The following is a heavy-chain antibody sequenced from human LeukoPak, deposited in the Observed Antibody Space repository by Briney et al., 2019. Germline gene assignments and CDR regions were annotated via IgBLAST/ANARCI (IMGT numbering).Heavy chain of an antibody. CDR3: TTASDCSGGSCYFDY. V-gene: IGHV3-15*01. J-gene: IGHJ4*02. CDR2: IKSKTDGGTT. CDR1: GFTFSNAW. D-gene: IGHD2-15*01. Sequence: GGSLRLSCAGSGFTFSNAWMSWVRQAPGKGLEWAGRIKSKTDGGTTDYAAPVKGGFTISRDDSKNTLYLQMNSLKTEDTAVYYCTTASDCSGGSCYFDYWGQGTLVTVSS.